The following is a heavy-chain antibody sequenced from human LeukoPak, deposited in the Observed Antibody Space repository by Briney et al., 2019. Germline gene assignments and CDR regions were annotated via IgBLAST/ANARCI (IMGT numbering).Heavy chain of an antibody. D-gene: IGHD3-10*01. V-gene: IGHV7-4-1*02. J-gene: IGHJ5*02. CDR2: INTNTGNP. CDR1: GYTFTSYA. Sequence: ASVKVSCKASGYTFTSYAMNWVRQAPGQGLEWMGWINTNTGNPTYAQGFTGRFVFSLDTSVSTAYLQISSLKAEDTAVYYCARDQVLLWFGEFDPWGQGTLVTVSS. CDR3: ARDQVLLWFGEFDP.